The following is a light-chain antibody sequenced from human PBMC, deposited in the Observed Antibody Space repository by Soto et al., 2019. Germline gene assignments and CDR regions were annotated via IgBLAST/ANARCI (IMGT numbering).Light chain of an antibody. CDR3: QNWGTGIHV. CDR2: LNSDGSH. V-gene: IGLV4-69*01. J-gene: IGLJ1*01. CDR1: SGHSSYA. Sequence: QLVLTQSPSASASLGASVKLTCTLSSGHSSYAIAWHQQQPEKGPRYLMKLNSDGSHSKGDGIPDRFSGSSSGAERYLIISRLQSEDEADYYCQNWGTGIHVFGTGTKLTVL.